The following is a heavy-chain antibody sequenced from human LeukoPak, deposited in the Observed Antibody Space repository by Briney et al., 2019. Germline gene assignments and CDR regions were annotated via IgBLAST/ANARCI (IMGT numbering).Heavy chain of an antibody. CDR2: IYYSGST. CDR1: GGSISSGGYY. V-gene: IGHV4-31*03. D-gene: IGHD4-11*01. J-gene: IGHJ6*02. CDR3: AREVGTVTQNPYYYYGMDV. Sequence: SETLSLTCTVSGGSISSGGYYWSWIRQHPGKGLEWIGYIYYSGSTYYNPSLKSRVTISVDTSKNQFSLKLSSVTAADTAVYHCAREVGTVTQNPYYYYGMDVWGQGTTVTVSS.